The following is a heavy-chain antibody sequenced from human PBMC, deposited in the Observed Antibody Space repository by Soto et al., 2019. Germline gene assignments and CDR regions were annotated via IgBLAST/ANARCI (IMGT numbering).Heavy chain of an antibody. Sequence: KTSETLSLTCTVSGGSISSGGYYWSWIRQHPGKGLEWIGYIFYSGNTYYTPSLKSRVTISVDTSKNQFSLKLSSVTAADTAVYYCARATYYYDSSGYSDRVLDYWGQGTLVTVSS. V-gene: IGHV4-31*02. J-gene: IGHJ4*02. CDR1: GGSISSGGYY. CDR2: IFYSGNT. D-gene: IGHD3-22*01. CDR3: ARATYYYDSSGYSDRVLDY.